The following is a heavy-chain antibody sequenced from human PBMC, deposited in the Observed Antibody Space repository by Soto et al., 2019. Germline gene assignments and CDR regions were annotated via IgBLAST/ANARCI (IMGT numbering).Heavy chain of an antibody. Sequence: EVQLLESGGGLVQPGGSLRLSCAASGFTFSSYAMSWVRQAPGKGLEWVSYISSSGSTIYYADSVKGRFTISRDNAKNSLYLQMNSLRAEDTAVYYCARDGSGSYHPTFDYWGQGTLVTVSS. CDR2: ISSSGSTI. D-gene: IGHD1-26*01. V-gene: IGHV3-48*03. CDR3: ARDGSGSYHPTFDY. CDR1: GFTFSSYA. J-gene: IGHJ4*02.